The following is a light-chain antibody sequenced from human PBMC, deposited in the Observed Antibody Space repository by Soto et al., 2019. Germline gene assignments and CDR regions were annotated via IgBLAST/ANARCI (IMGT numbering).Light chain of an antibody. Sequence: QSALTQPASLSGSPGQPNTNSSAGTSRDVVTYDYVYWYEQHPGKAPDLMIAEVNDRPSVVSNRFSGSKSGNTAYLTISGLQVEGEAEYLCCSFTNTSSHVFGAGSKVTVL. J-gene: IGLJ1*01. V-gene: IGLV2-14*01. CDR1: SRDVVTYDY. CDR2: EVN. CDR3: CSFTNTSSHV.